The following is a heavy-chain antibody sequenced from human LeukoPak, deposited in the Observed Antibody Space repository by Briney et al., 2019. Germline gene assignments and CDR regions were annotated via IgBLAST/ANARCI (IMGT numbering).Heavy chain of an antibody. CDR3: ARALWFGELFHYGMDV. V-gene: IGHV3-11*01. D-gene: IGHD3-10*01. CDR2: ISSSGSTI. Sequence: GGSLRLSCAASGFTFSDYYMSWIRQAPGKGLEWVSYISSSGSTIYYADSVKGRFTISRDNAKNSLYLQMNSLRAEDTAVYYCARALWFGELFHYGMDVWGQGTTVTVSS. CDR1: GFTFSDYY. J-gene: IGHJ6*02.